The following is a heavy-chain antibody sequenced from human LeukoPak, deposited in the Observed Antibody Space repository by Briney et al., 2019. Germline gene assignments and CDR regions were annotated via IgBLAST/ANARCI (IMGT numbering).Heavy chain of an antibody. V-gene: IGHV1-2*02. CDR3: VRDRGELPHSHFDY. Sequence: GASVKVSCKASGYTFTGYYMHWVRQAPGQGLEWMGWINPNSGGTNYAQKFQGRVTMTRDTSISTAYMELSRLRSDDTAVYYCVRDRGELPHSHFDYWGQGSLVTVSS. J-gene: IGHJ4*02. CDR2: INPNSGGT. D-gene: IGHD1-26*01. CDR1: GYTFTGYY.